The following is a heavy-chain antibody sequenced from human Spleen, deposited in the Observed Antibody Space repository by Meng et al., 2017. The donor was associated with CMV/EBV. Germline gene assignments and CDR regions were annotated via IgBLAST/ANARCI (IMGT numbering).Heavy chain of an antibody. J-gene: IGHJ5*02. CDR2: ITRDGSTT. CDR1: GFTFSSYW. V-gene: IGHV3-74*01. CDR3: ARGGEILIFGALVGGSWFDP. D-gene: IGHD1-26*01. Sequence: GGSLRLSCAASGFTFSSYWRHWVRQAPGKGLMWVSRITRDGSTTSYADSVKGRFTISRDNAKNTLFLQMNSLRAEDTAVYYCARGGEILIFGALVGGSWFDPWGQGTLVTVSS.